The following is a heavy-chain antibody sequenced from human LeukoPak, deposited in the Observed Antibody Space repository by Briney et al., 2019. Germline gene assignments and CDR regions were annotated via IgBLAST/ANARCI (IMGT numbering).Heavy chain of an antibody. Sequence: PGGSLRLSCAASGFTFSSYAMSWVRQAPGKGLEWVSAISGSGGSTYYADSVKGRFTISRDNSKNTLYLQMNSLRAEDTAVYYWAKRGSSSSAFRSDYWGQGTLVTVSS. CDR3: AKRGSSSSAFRSDY. CDR1: GFTFSSYA. J-gene: IGHJ4*02. CDR2: ISGSGGST. V-gene: IGHV3-23*01. D-gene: IGHD6-6*01.